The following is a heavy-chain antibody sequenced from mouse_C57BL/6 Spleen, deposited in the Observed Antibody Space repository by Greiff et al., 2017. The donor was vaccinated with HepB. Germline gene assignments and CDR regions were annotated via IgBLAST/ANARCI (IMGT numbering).Heavy chain of an antibody. CDR2: IWSGGST. CDR3: ARNSDKMDY. Sequence: VKLQESGPGLVQPSQSLSITCTVSGFSLTSYGVHWVRQSPGKGLEWLGVIWSGGSTDYNAAFISRLSISKDNSKSQVFFKMNSLQADDTAIYYCARNSDKMDYWGQGTSVTVSS. J-gene: IGHJ4*01. V-gene: IGHV2-2*01. CDR1: GFSLTSYG.